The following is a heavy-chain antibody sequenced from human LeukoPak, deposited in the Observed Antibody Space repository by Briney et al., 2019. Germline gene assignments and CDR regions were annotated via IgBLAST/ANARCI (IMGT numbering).Heavy chain of an antibody. Sequence: ASVKVSCKASGYTFTSYYMHWVRQAPGQGLEWMGIINPSGGSTTYAQKFQGRVTMTRDTSTSTVYMELSSPRSEDTAVYYCARDGSSRSSWYDAWGQGTLVTVSS. J-gene: IGHJ5*02. D-gene: IGHD6-13*01. CDR2: INPSGGST. CDR1: GYTFTSYY. CDR3: ARDGSSRSSWYDA. V-gene: IGHV1-46*01.